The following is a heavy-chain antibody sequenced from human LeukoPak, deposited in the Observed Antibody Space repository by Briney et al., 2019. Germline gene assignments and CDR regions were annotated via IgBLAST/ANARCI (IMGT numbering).Heavy chain of an antibody. CDR2: IYYSGST. J-gene: IGHJ4*02. D-gene: IGHD4-17*01. CDR1: GGSISSYY. V-gene: IGHV4-59*01. Sequence: PSETLSLTCTVSGGSISSYYWSWIRQPPGKGLEWIGYIYYSGSTNYNPSLKSRVTISVDTSKNQFSLQLSSVTAADTAFYYCARATGFGDLNPFDYWGQGTLVTVSS. CDR3: ARATGFGDLNPFDY.